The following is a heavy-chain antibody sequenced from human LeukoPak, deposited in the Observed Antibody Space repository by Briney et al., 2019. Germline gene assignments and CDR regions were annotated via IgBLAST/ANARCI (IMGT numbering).Heavy chain of an antibody. CDR1: GGSFSGYY. V-gene: IGHV4-34*01. D-gene: IGHD5-18*01. J-gene: IGHJ5*02. CDR3: APRGDIEHSYGYGKWFDP. Sequence: SETLSLTCAVYGGSFSGYYWSWIRQPPGKGLEWIGEINHSGSTNYNASVKSRVTMSVDTSKNQFSLRLSSVTAADTAVYYCAPRGDIEHSYGYGKWFDPWGQGTRVTVSS. CDR2: INHSGST.